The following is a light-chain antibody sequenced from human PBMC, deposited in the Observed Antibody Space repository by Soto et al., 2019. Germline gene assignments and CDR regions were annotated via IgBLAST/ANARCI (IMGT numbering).Light chain of an antibody. CDR2: EVT. CDR1: STDIGDYNY. Sequence: QSALTQPASVSGSPGQSITISCTGTSTDIGDYNYVSWYQHHPGKAPKLMIYEVTNRPSGVSNRFSGSKSGNTASLTISGLQAEDEADYYCNSYTTTSPVVFGGGTKLTVL. J-gene: IGLJ2*01. V-gene: IGLV2-14*01. CDR3: NSYTTTSPVV.